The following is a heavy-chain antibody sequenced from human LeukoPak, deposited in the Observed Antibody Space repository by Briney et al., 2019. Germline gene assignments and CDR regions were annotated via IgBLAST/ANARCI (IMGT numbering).Heavy chain of an antibody. V-gene: IGHV4-39*01. J-gene: IGHJ5*01. CDR1: AGSFISSSHH. D-gene: IGHD5-12*01. Sequence: SETLSLTCTVSAGSFISSSHHWGWIRQSPGKGLEWIGTVYYGRTAYYNPSLDGRVTISLDTSANHFSLQLNSVTAADTAVYYCVRHDGRGGATMGAFDSWGQGSLVTVSS. CDR2: VYYGRTA. CDR3: VRHDGRGGATMGAFDS.